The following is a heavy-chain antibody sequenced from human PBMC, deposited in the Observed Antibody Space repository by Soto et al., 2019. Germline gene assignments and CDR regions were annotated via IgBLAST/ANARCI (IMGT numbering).Heavy chain of an antibody. Sequence: GASVKVSCKASGGTFSSYAISWVRQAPGQGLEWMGGIIPIFGTANYAQKFQGRVTITADESTSTAYMELSSLRSEDTAVYYCARDETLGPFFDYWGQGTLVTVSS. CDR3: ARDETLGPFFDY. CDR1: GGTFSSYA. V-gene: IGHV1-69*13. J-gene: IGHJ4*02. CDR2: IIPIFGTA.